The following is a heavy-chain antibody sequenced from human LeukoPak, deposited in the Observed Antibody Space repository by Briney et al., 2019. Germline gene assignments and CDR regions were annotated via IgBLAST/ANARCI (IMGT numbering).Heavy chain of an antibody. J-gene: IGHJ4*02. CDR2: IYYSGST. CDR3: ARLRARTYSLDY. Sequence: PSETLSLTCTVSGGSISSHYWSWIRQPPGKGLEWIGYIYYSGSTNYNPSLKSRVTISVDTSKNQFSLKLSSVTAADTAVYYCARLRARTYSLDYWGQGTLVTVSS. CDR1: GGSISSHY. V-gene: IGHV4-59*11. D-gene: IGHD2-21*01.